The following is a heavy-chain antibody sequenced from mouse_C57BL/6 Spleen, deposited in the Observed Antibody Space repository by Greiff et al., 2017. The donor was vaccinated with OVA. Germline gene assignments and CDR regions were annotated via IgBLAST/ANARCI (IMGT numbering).Heavy chain of an antibody. D-gene: IGHD1-1*01. CDR2: IDPSDSET. CDR1: GYTFTSYW. Sequence: QVQLQQPGAELVRPGSSVKLSCKASGYTFTSYWMHWVKQRPIQGLEWIGNIDPSDSETHYNQKFKDKATLTVDKSSSTAYMQLSSLTSEDSAVYYCAREVIITTVVATGYFDVWGTGTTVTVSS. J-gene: IGHJ1*03. CDR3: AREVIITTVVATGYFDV. V-gene: IGHV1-52*01.